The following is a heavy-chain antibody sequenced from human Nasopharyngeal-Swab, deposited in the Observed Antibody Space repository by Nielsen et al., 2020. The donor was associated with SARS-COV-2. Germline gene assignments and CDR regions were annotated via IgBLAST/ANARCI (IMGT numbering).Heavy chain of an antibody. D-gene: IGHD5-12*01. J-gene: IGHJ5*01. CDR2: VSSTSAHI. CDR3: ARDPSGGYAYARFDL. V-gene: IGHV3-21*01. Sequence: GGSLRLSCEASGFTFSNYIMHWVRQAPGKGLEWVSWVSSTSAHIYYADLVKGRFTISRDNAKNSLYLQMNSLRAEDTAVYYCARDPSGGYAYARFDLWGQGILVTVSS. CDR1: GFTFSNYI.